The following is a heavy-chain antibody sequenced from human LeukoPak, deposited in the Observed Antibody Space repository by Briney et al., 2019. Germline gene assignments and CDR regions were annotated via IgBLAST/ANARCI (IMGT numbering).Heavy chain of an antibody. D-gene: IGHD4-17*01. CDR1: GGPISSGDYY. CDR2: IYYSGST. Sequence: SQTLSLTCTVSGGPISSGDYYWSWVRQPPGKGLEWIGYIYYSGSTYYNPSLKSRVTISVDTSKNQFSLKLSSVTAADTAVYYCARDGDYGFFDYWGQGTLATVSS. V-gene: IGHV4-30-4*01. J-gene: IGHJ4*02. CDR3: ARDGDYGFFDY.